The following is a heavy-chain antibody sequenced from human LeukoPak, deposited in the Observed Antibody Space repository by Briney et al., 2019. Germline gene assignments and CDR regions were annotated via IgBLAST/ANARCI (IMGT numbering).Heavy chain of an antibody. D-gene: IGHD1-14*01. CDR3: ARVESYPLRNAFDI. J-gene: IGHJ3*02. V-gene: IGHV4-38-2*02. CDR1: GYSISTGYY. Sequence: SETLSLTCTVSGYSISTGYYWDWIRQPPGKGLEWIGSIYYSGNTYYKSSLKSRVTIAVDTSKNQFSLKLNSVTAADTAVYYCARVESYPLRNAFDIWGQGTMVTVSS. CDR2: IYYSGNT.